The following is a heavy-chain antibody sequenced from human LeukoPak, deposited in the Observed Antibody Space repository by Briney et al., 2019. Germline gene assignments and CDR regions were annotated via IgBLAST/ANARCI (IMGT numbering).Heavy chain of an antibody. V-gene: IGHV4-34*01. CDR3: ARIWPDL. Sequence: SETLSLTCAVYGGSFSGYYWSWIRQPPGKGLEWIGEINHSGYTNYNPSLKSRVTISVDTPKKQFSLRLNSVTAADTAVYYCARIWPDLWGRGTLVTVSS. CDR2: INHSGYT. J-gene: IGHJ2*01. CDR1: GGSFSGYY. D-gene: IGHD3-10*01.